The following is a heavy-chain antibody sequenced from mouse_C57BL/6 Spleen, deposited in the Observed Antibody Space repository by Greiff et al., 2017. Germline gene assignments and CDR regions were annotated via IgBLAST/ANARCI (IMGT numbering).Heavy chain of an antibody. D-gene: IGHD1-1*01. CDR2: INPGSGGT. V-gene: IGHV1-54*01. J-gene: IGHJ2*01. CDR3: ARGYGSSYGYFDY. Sequence: VQLVESGAELVRPGTSVKVSCKASGYAFTNYLIEWVKQRPGQGLEWIGVINPGSGGTNYNEKFKGKATLTADKSSSTAYMQLSSLTSEDSAVYFCARGYGSSYGYFDYWGQGTTLTVSS. CDR1: GYAFTNYL.